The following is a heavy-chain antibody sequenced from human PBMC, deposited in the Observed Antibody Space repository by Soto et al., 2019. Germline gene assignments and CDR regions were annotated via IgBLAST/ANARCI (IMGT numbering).Heavy chain of an antibody. CDR3: ARDPFTLVRGVIKYLDY. Sequence: GASVKVSCKASVYTFMSYPLHWVRQAPGQRPEWMGWINAGDDITQFSQKFQGRLTFTRDTSASTGYMELRSLRSEDTAVYYCARDPFTLVRGVIKYLDYWGQGTPVTVSS. D-gene: IGHD3-10*01. J-gene: IGHJ4*02. V-gene: IGHV1-3*01. CDR1: VYTFMSYP. CDR2: INAGDDIT.